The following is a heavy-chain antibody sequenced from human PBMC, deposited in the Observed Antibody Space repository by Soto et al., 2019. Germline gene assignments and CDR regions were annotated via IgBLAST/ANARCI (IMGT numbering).Heavy chain of an antibody. V-gene: IGHV3-33*01. D-gene: IGHD5-18*01. CDR1: GFTFSSYG. CDR3: ARDTRSAAYSYGYADAFDI. CDR2: IWYDGSNK. Sequence: GGSLRLSCAASGFTFSSYGMHWVRQAPGKGLEWVAVIWYDGSNKYYADSVKGRFTISRDNSKNTLYLQMNSLRAEDTAVYYCARDTRSAAYSYGYADAFDIWGQGTMVTVSS. J-gene: IGHJ3*02.